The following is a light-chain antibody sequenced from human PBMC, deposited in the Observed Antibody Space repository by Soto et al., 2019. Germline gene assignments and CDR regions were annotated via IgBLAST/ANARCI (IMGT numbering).Light chain of an antibody. V-gene: IGLV1-40*01. Sequence: QSVLTQPPSMSGAPGQRVTISCTGSTSTIGAGYDVHWYQQLPGTAPKLLIYGNSNRPSGVPDRFSGSKSGTSASLAITGLQAQDETDYYCQSYDTNLSGSYVFGTGTKVTVL. CDR2: GNS. CDR3: QSYDTNLSGSYV. CDR1: TSTIGAGYD. J-gene: IGLJ1*01.